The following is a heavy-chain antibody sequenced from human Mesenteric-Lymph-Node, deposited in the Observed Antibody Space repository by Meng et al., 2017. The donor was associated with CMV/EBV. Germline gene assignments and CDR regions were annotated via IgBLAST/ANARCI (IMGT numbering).Heavy chain of an antibody. CDR2: INSDGSSI. V-gene: IGHV3-74*01. CDR3: ARGYSFGYRIDY. D-gene: IGHD5-18*01. J-gene: IGHJ4*02. CDR1: GFTFNSYW. Sequence: GESLKISCAASGFTFNSYWMSWVRQAPGKGLVWVSRINSDGSSISYADSVKGRFTISRDNAKNTLYLQMNSLRAEDTAVDYCARGYSFGYRIDYWGQGTLVTVSS.